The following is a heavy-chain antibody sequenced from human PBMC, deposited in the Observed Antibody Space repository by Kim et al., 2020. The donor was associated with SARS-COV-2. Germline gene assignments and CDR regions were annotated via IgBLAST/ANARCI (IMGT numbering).Heavy chain of an antibody. V-gene: IGHV3-9*01. CDR2: ISWNSGSI. J-gene: IGHJ3*02. Sequence: SLRLSCAASGFTFDDYAMHWVRQAPGKGLEWVSGISWNSGSIGYADSVKGRFTISRDNAKNSLYLQMNSLRAEDTALYYCAKIGLAVAANNDAFDIWG. CDR1: GFTFDDYA. CDR3: AKIGLAVAANNDAFDI. D-gene: IGHD6-19*01.